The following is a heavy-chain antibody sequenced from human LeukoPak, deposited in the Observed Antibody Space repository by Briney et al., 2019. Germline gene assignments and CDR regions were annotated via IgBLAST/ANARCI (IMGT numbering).Heavy chain of an antibody. V-gene: IGHV3-66*02. D-gene: IGHD3-9*01. CDR1: GFTASSNY. J-gene: IGHJ4*02. CDR3: ARDLGYYDILTGY. CDR2: IYSGGST. Sequence: PGGSLRLSCAASGFTASSNYMSWVRQAPGKGLEWVSVIYSGGSTYYADSVEGRFTISRDNSKNTLYLQINSLRAEDTAVYYCARDLGYYDILTGYWGQGTLVTVPS.